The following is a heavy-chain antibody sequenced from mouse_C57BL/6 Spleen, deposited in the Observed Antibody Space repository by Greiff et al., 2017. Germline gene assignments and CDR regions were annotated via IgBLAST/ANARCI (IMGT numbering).Heavy chain of an antibody. CDR3: AHDGYYWYFDV. CDR2: IYPGSGNT. Sequence: VQLQQSGPELVKPGASVKISCKASGYSFTSYYIHWVKQRPGQGLEWIGWIYPGSGNTKYNEKFKGKATLTADTSSSTAYMQLSSLTSEDSAVYYCAHDGYYWYFDVWGTGTTVTVSS. V-gene: IGHV1-66*01. CDR1: GYSFTSYY. J-gene: IGHJ1*03. D-gene: IGHD2-3*01.